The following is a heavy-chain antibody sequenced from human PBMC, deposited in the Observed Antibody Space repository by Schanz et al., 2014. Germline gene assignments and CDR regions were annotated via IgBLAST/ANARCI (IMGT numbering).Heavy chain of an antibody. CDR3: AKDRSWDYDSSGYFDY. Sequence: VQLVESGGGLVQPGGSLRLSCAASGFNFSDYAMCWVRQAPGKGLEWISFINTGSNYINYADSVKGRFTISRDNTKNSLFLQLNSLRADDTAVYYCAKDRSWDYDSSGYFDYWGQGTLVTVSS. D-gene: IGHD3-22*01. CDR2: INTGSNYI. CDR1: GFNFSDYA. J-gene: IGHJ4*02. V-gene: IGHV3-11*05.